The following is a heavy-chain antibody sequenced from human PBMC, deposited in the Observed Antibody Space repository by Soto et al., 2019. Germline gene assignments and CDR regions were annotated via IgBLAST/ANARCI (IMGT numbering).Heavy chain of an antibody. CDR2: INPNSGGT. CDR1: GYTFTGYY. Sequence: ASVKVSCKASGYTFTGYYMHWVRQAPGQGLEWMGWINPNSGGTNYAQKFQGWVTMTRDTSISTAYMEPSRLRSDDTAVYYCARDRGALLQNSSIWCPYYYHYGMDFWGQGTTVPVSS. CDR3: ARDRGALLQNSSIWCPYYYHYGMDF. D-gene: IGHD6-13*01. J-gene: IGHJ6*02. V-gene: IGHV1-2*04.